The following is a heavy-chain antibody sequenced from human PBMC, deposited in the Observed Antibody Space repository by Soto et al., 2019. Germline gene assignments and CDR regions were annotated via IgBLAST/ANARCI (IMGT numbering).Heavy chain of an antibody. Sequence: QVQLVQSGAEVKKPGASVKVSCKASGYTFTGNYMHWVRQAPGQGFEWMGWINVNSGGTKYAQKFQGWVTMTRDTSISTAYMELGRLRSDDTAVYYCARGDKLSLYPQLDYWGQGTLVTVSS. V-gene: IGHV1-2*04. CDR3: ARGDKLSLYPQLDY. J-gene: IGHJ4*02. CDR1: GYTFTGNY. CDR2: INVNSGGT. D-gene: IGHD3-16*02.